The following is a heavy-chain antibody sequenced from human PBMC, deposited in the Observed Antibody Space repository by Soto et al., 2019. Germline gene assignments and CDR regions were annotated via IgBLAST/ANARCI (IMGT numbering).Heavy chain of an antibody. V-gene: IGHV3-23*01. J-gene: IGHJ4*02. D-gene: IGHD7-27*01. CDR1: GFTFSTYA. Sequence: EVQLLESGGKLVQPGGSLTLSCAASGFTFSTYAMAWVRQAPGKGLEWVSGVSASGLNTDYADPVKGRFYISRDNSKNTVSLHMNSLSAEDTALYYCAKDRLRRTSGYFCDYWGQGTPVTVSS. CDR3: AKDRLRRTSGYFCDY. CDR2: VSASGLNT.